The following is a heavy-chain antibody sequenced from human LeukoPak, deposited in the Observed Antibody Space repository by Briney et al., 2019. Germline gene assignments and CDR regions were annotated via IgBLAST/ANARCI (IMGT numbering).Heavy chain of an antibody. CDR2: MNPNSGNT. V-gene: IGHV1-8*02. J-gene: IGHJ4*02. CDR1: GYTFTSYD. D-gene: IGHD3-10*01. CDR3: ARTTMVRGVPVDY. Sequence: ASVKVSCKASGYTFTSYDINWVRQATGQGLEWMGWMNPNSGNTGYAQKFQGRVTMTRNTSISTAYMELSSLRSEDTAVYYCARTTMVRGVPVDYWGQGTLVTVSS.